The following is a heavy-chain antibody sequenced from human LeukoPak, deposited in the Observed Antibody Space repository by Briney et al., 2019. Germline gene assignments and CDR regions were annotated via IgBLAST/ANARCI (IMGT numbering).Heavy chain of an antibody. J-gene: IGHJ3*02. D-gene: IGHD2-15*01. CDR2: INPNSGGT. Sequence: ASVKVSCKASGYTFTGYYIHWVRQAPGQGPEWMGWINPNSGGTNYAQKFQGRVTMTRDTSISTAYMELSRLRSDDTAVYYCARGAYCSGGSCYLRNDVFDIWGQGTMVTVSS. V-gene: IGHV1-2*02. CDR1: GYTFTGYY. CDR3: ARGAYCSGGSCYLRNDVFDI.